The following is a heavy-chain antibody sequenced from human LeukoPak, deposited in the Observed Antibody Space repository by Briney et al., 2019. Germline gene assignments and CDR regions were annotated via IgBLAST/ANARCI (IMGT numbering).Heavy chain of an antibody. CDR2: IYPGDSDT. CDR1: GYSLTSYW. V-gene: IGHV5-51*01. D-gene: IGHD6-13*01. CDR3: ARRYSSSWYGEDWFDP. J-gene: IGHJ5*02. Sequence: GESLKISCKGSGYSLTSYWIGWVRQMPGKGLEWMGIIYPGDSDTRYSPSFQGQVTISADKSISTAYLQWSSLKASDTAMYYCARRYSSSWYGEDWFDPWGQGTLVTVSS.